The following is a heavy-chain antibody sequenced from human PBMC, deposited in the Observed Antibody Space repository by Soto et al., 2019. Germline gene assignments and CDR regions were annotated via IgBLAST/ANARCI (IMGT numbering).Heavy chain of an antibody. J-gene: IGHJ4*02. Sequence: ASVTVSCKVSGYPFTTYYIHWVRQAPGQGLEWMGWIDPRSGGTVYEQKFQGRVTMTRDTSISTVYMDLSGLTSDDTALYYCATDDYGIFPYWGQGSLVTVSS. CDR2: IDPRSGGT. CDR3: ATDDYGIFPY. V-gene: IGHV1-2*02. D-gene: IGHD3-10*01. CDR1: GYPFTTYY.